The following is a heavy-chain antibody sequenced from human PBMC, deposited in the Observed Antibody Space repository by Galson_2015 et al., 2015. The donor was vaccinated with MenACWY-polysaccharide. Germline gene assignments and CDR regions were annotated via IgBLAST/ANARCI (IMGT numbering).Heavy chain of an antibody. CDR1: GYTFTGYY. D-gene: IGHD3-3*01. CDR3: VRDWSQHLWH. J-gene: IGHJ1*01. CDR2: INPNIGDA. Sequence: QSGAEVKKPGESLRISCKASGYTFTGYYIHWVRQAPGQGLEWMGRINPNIGDADYAQKFQGRVTMTRDTSITTAYMELSRLTSDDTAVYYCVRDWSQHLWHWGQGTLITVSS. V-gene: IGHV1-2*06.